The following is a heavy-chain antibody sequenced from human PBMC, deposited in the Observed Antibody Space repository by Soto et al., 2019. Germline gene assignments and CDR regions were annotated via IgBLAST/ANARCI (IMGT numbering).Heavy chain of an antibody. J-gene: IGHJ4*02. D-gene: IGHD5-18*01. CDR1: GFTFSSYW. Sequence: PGGALSLCCAASGFTFSSYWMLWVRQAPGKGLVWVSRINSDGSTTSYADSVKGRFTISRDNAKNTLYLQMNSLRAEDTAVYYCARVNPGYSYVNYWGQGTLVTSPQ. CDR2: INSDGSTT. CDR3: ARVNPGYSYVNY. V-gene: IGHV3-74*01.